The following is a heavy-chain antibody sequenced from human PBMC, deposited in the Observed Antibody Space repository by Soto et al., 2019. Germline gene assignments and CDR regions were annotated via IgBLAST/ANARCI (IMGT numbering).Heavy chain of an antibody. Sequence: LSLTCTVSGGSISSGDYYWSWIRQPPGKGLEWIGYIYYSGSTYYNPSLKSRVTISVDTSKNQFSLKLSSVTAADTAVYYCARAFVRYGSGSYSPYYFDYWGQGTLVTVSS. V-gene: IGHV4-30-4*01. CDR3: ARAFVRYGSGSYSPYYFDY. CDR1: GGSISSGDYY. J-gene: IGHJ4*02. CDR2: IYYSGST. D-gene: IGHD3-10*01.